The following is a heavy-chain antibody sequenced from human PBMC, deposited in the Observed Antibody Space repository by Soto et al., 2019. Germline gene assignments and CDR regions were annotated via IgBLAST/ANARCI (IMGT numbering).Heavy chain of an antibody. CDR1: GFTFSSYA. Sequence: GGSLRLSCAASGFTFSSYAVHWVRQAPGKGLEWAAVISYDGSNKYYADSVKGRFTISRDNSKNTLYLQMNSLRAEDTAVYYCARDVADGGYYYYGIDVWGQGTTVTVYS. CDR2: ISYDGSNK. J-gene: IGHJ6*02. D-gene: IGHD6-13*01. V-gene: IGHV3-30-3*01. CDR3: ARDVADGGYYYYGIDV.